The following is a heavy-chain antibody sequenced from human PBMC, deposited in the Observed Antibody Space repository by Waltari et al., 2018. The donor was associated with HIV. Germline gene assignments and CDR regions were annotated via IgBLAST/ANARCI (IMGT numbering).Heavy chain of an antibody. CDR2: ISSSSSYI. Sequence: EVQLVESGGGLVKPGGSPRLSCAASGFTFSSYSMNWVRQAPGKGLEWVSSISSSSSYIYYADSVKGRFTISRDNAKNSLYLQMNSLSAEDTAVYYCARVNHYYGMDVWGQGTTVTVSS. J-gene: IGHJ6*02. CDR1: GFTFSSYS. V-gene: IGHV3-21*01. CDR3: ARVNHYYGMDV.